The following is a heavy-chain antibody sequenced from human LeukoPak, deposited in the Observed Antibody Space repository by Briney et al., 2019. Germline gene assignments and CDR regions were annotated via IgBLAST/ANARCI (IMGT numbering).Heavy chain of an antibody. J-gene: IGHJ4*02. CDR3: ANKYGSGSYYIG. CDR1: GFSGFTFSRHA. CDR2: ISGSGGTT. Sequence: GGSLRLSCAASGFSGFTFSRHAMSWVRPAPGKGLEWGSAISGSGGTTYYADSVKGRSSISRDNTKNTLYLQMSSLRAEDTAIYYCANKYGSGSYYIGWGQGTLVTVSS. D-gene: IGHD3-10*01. V-gene: IGHV3-23*01.